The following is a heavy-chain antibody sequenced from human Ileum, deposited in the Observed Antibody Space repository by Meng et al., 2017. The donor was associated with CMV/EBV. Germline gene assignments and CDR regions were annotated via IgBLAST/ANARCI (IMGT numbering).Heavy chain of an antibody. CDR3: ARDGLSGRYFDY. J-gene: IGHJ4*02. CDR1: GYTFTSNK. CDR2: IDTNTGHP. D-gene: IGHD1-26*01. Sequence: CKTSGYTFTSNKIIWVRQAPGQGPEWMGWIDTNTGHPTYAQDFTGRFVFSLDTSVNTAYLQISSLKAEDTAVYYCARDGLSGRYFDYWGQGTLVTVSS. V-gene: IGHV7-4-1*02.